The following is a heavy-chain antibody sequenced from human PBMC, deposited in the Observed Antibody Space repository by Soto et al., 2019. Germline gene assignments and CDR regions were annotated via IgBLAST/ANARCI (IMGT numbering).Heavy chain of an antibody. CDR3: ARGMDNSGWYVFDS. CDR2: FYHSGST. Sequence: TSETPSLTCAVSGGSISSSNWWSWVRQPPGKGLEWIGEFYHSGSTNYNPSLKSRVTISVDKSKNQFSLKLSSVTAADTAVYYCARGMDNSGWYVFDSWGQGTLVTVSS. CDR1: GGSISSSNW. D-gene: IGHD6-19*01. V-gene: IGHV4-4*02. J-gene: IGHJ4*02.